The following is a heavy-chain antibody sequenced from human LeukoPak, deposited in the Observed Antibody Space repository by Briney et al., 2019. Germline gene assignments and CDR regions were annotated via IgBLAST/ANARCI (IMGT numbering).Heavy chain of an antibody. CDR3: ARGPGSSGGAYVGDY. V-gene: IGHV3-74*01. J-gene: IGHJ4*01. CDR2: SDGGGSST. CDR1: GFTFSNYW. D-gene: IGHD3-22*01. Sequence: GGSLRLSCAASGFTFSNYWMHWVRQVPGKGLVWVSRSDGGGSSTSYADSVKGRFSISRDNAKSILYLQMNSLRAEDTAVYYYARGPGSSGGAYVGDYWGHGTLVTVSS.